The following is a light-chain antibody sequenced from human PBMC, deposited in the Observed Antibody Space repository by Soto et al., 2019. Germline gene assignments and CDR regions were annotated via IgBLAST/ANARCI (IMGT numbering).Light chain of an antibody. J-gene: IGKJ1*01. CDR1: QSVSSSH. Sequence: EIVLTQSPGTLSLSPGERATLSCRASQSVSSSHLAWYQQKPGRAPTLLIYGASSRATGIPDRFSGSRSGTDFTLTISRLEPGDFAVYYCQQYGSLWTFGQGTKVEI. V-gene: IGKV3-20*01. CDR3: QQYGSLWT. CDR2: GAS.